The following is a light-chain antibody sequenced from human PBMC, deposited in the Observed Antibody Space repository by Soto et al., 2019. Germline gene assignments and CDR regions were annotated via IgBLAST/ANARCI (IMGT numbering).Light chain of an antibody. CDR2: EGS. J-gene: IGLJ1*01. CDR1: SSDVGSYNL. Sequence: QSALTQPASVCGSPGQSITISCTGTSSDVGSYNLVSWYQQHPGKAPKLMIYEGSKRPSGVSNRFSGSKSGNTAYLTISGLQAEDEDDYYCCSYAGSNVFGTGTKVTVL. CDR3: CSYAGSNV. V-gene: IGLV2-23*01.